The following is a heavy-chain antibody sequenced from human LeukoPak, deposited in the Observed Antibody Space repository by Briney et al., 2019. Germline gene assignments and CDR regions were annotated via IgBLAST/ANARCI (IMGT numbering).Heavy chain of an antibody. D-gene: IGHD2-2*01. CDR1: GFTFSDYS. V-gene: IGHV3-11*04. Sequence: GGSLRLSCAASGFTFSDYSMSWIRQAPGKGLEWVSYIRSSGNTIYYADSVKGRFTISRDNAKNSLYLQMNSLRAEDTAVYYCARLIVTLPAATDAFDIWGQGTMVTVSS. CDR2: IRSSGNTI. CDR3: ARLIVTLPAATDAFDI. J-gene: IGHJ3*02.